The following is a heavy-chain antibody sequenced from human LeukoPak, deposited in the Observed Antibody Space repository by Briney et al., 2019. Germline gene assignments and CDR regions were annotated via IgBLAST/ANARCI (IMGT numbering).Heavy chain of an antibody. V-gene: IGHV4-31*03. CDR2: IYYSGST. CDR3: ARRRYYYDSSGYSPFDY. CDR1: GGSISSGGYY. J-gene: IGHJ4*02. Sequence: SETLSLTCTVSGGSISSGGYYWSWIRQHPGKGLEWIGYIYYSGSTYYNPSLKSRVTISVDTSKNQFSLKLSSVTAADTAVYYCARRRYYYDSSGYSPFDYWGQGTLVTVSS. D-gene: IGHD3-22*01.